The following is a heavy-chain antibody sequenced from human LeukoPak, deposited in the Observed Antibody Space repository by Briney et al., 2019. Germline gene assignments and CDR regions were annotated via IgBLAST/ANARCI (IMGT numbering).Heavy chain of an antibody. J-gene: IGHJ4*02. V-gene: IGHV3-15*01. Sequence: EGSLRLSCAASGFTFSNAWMSWVRQAPGKGLDWVGRIKSKTDGGTTDYAAPVKGRFTISRDDSKNTLYLQMNSLKTEDTAVYYCTTLYDSSGYSSDYWGQGTLVTVSS. CDR1: GFTFSNAW. D-gene: IGHD3-22*01. CDR3: TTLYDSSGYSSDY. CDR2: IKSKTDGGTT.